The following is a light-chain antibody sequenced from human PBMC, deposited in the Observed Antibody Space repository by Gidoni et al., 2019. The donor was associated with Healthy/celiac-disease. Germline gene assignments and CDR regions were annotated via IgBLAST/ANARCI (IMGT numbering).Light chain of an antibody. CDR3: MQALQTPVT. V-gene: IGKV2-28*01. CDR1: HSLMHSNGYNY. Sequence: DLVMTQSPLSLPVTPGEQASISCRSSHSLMHSNGYNYLDWDLQKPGHAPPLLIYLGSTRASGVPDRVSGGGSGTDFTLKISRVEAEDVGVYYCMQALQTPVTFGGGTKVEIK. J-gene: IGKJ4*01. CDR2: LGS.